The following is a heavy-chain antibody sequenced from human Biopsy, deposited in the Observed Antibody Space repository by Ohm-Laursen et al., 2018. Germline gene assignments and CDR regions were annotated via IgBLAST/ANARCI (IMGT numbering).Heavy chain of an antibody. D-gene: IGHD1-14*01. Sequence: SDTLSLTCTVSGGSLSSYSWSWIRQPAGKGLEWFGQIYTSGITNYNPSLKSRVTMSVDTSKNKFSLRVSSVTAADTAVYYCARDRDRRGWFDPWGQGTLVTVSS. CDR3: ARDRDRRGWFDP. J-gene: IGHJ5*02. CDR2: IYTSGIT. CDR1: GGSLSSYS. V-gene: IGHV4-4*07.